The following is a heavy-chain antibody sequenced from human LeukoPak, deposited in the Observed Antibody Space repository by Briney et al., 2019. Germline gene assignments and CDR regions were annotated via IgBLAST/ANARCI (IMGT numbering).Heavy chain of an antibody. CDR3: ATAGLAYDSSPDFDY. CDR2: FDPEDGET. CDR1: GYTLTELS. Sequence: ASVKVSCTVSGYTLTELSMHWVRQAPGKGLEWMGGFDPEDGETIYAQKFQGRVTMTEDTSTDTAYMELSSLRSEDTAVYYCATAGLAYDSSPDFDYWGQGTLVTVST. J-gene: IGHJ4*02. V-gene: IGHV1-24*01. D-gene: IGHD3-22*01.